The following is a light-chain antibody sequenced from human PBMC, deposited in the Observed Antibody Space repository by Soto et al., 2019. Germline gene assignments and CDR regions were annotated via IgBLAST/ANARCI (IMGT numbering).Light chain of an antibody. CDR3: QQHNSYSQT. Sequence: DIQMTQSPSTLSASVGDRVTITCRASQSISSWLAWYQQKPGKAPKLLIYKASSLESGVPSSFSGSGSGTEFTLTISSLQPDDFATYYCQQHNSYSQTFGQGTKVEIK. CDR1: QSISSW. V-gene: IGKV1-5*03. J-gene: IGKJ1*01. CDR2: KAS.